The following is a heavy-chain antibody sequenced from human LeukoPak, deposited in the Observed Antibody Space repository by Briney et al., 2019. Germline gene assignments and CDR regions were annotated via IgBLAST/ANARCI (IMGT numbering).Heavy chain of an antibody. J-gene: IGHJ4*02. CDR2: IYYSGST. V-gene: IGHV4-59*01. CDR3: ARQMREGIAVAVTEL. Sequence: SETLSLTCTVSGGSISSYYWSWIGQPPGKGLEWIGYIYYSGSTNYNPSLKSRVTISVDTSKNQFSLKLSSVTAADTAVYYCARQMREGIAVAVTELWGQGTLVTVSS. CDR1: GGSISSYY. D-gene: IGHD6-19*01.